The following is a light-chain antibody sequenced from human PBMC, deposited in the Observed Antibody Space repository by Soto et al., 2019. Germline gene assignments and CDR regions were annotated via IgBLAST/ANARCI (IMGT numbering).Light chain of an antibody. CDR2: TAS. Sequence: DIQMTQSPSTLSASVGDRVTITCRASQSISSWLAWYQQKPGRAPKLLISTASSLESGVPSRFSGSGSGTAFPLTISSLQPDDFVTYYCQEYYSHSRYTFGQGTKLEIK. V-gene: IGKV1-5*03. J-gene: IGKJ2*01. CDR3: QEYYSHSRYT. CDR1: QSISSW.